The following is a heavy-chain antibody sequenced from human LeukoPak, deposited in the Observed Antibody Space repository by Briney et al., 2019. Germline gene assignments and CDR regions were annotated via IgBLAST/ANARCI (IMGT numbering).Heavy chain of an antibody. V-gene: IGHV1-46*01. J-gene: IGHJ4*02. CDR3: ARDSSVIAVAGTGGGYYFDY. Sequence: ASVKVSCKASGYTFTSYYMHWVRQAPGQGLEWMGIINPSGGKTSYGQKLQGRVTMTRDTATSTVYMELSSLRSEDTAVYYCARDSSVIAVAGTGGGYYFDYWGQGTLVTDSS. D-gene: IGHD6-19*01. CDR2: INPSGGKT. CDR1: GYTFTSYY.